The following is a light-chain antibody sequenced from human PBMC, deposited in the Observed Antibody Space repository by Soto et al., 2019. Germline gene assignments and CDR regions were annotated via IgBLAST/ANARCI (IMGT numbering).Light chain of an antibody. Sequence: IQLTQSPSSLSASVGDRVTITCRASQGISSYLAWYQQKPGKAPKLLIYTASTLQSGVPSRFSGSGSGTEFTLTISSLQSDDFATYYCQQYNSYSWTFGQRTKVDIK. J-gene: IGKJ1*01. V-gene: IGKV1-9*01. CDR3: QQYNSYSWT. CDR1: QGISSY. CDR2: TAS.